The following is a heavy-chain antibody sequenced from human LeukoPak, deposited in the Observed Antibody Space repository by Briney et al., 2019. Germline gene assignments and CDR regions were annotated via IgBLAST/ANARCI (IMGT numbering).Heavy chain of an antibody. D-gene: IGHD1-7*01. Sequence: ASVKVSCKASGYTFTSYDINWVRQATGQGLEWMGWMNPNSGNTGYAQKFQGGVTMTRNTSISTAHMELSSLRSEDTAVYYCARAPSITGTTPPGYWGQGTLVTVSS. J-gene: IGHJ4*02. CDR1: GYTFTSYD. CDR3: ARAPSITGTTPPGY. CDR2: MNPNSGNT. V-gene: IGHV1-8*01.